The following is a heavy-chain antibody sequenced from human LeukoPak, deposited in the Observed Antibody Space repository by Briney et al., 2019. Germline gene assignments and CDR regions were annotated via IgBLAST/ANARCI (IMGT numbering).Heavy chain of an antibody. V-gene: IGHV3-23*01. J-gene: IGHJ4*02. CDR3: ALNRGSGWYFHY. CDR1: GFTFSNYA. CDR2: ISGSGDTT. Sequence: GGPLRLSCAASGFTFSNYAINWVRQPPGKGLEWVSIISGSGDTTYYADSVKGRFTISRDNSKNMLYLQMNSLRAEDTAVYYCALNRGSGWYFHYWGQGTLVTVSS. D-gene: IGHD6-19*01.